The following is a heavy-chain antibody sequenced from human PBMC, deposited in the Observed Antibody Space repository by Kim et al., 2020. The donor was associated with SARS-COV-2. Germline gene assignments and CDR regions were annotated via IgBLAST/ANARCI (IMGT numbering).Heavy chain of an antibody. Sequence: TAYAAAVKGRFTISRDDSKNTAYLQMNSLKTEDTAVYYCTSDSSGYRIGYWGQGTLVTVSS. D-gene: IGHD3-22*01. CDR3: TSDSSGYRIGY. J-gene: IGHJ4*02. V-gene: IGHV3-73*01. CDR2: T.